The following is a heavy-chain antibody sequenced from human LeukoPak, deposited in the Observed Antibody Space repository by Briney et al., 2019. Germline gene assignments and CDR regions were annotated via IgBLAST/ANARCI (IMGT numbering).Heavy chain of an antibody. CDR2: FDPEDGET. CDR3: ATADVAVAGTLDY. D-gene: IGHD6-19*01. Sequence: ASVKVSCKVSGYTLTELSMHWVRQAPGKGLEWMGRFDPEDGETIYAQKFQGRVTMTEDTSTNTAYMELSSLRSEDTAVYYCATADVAVAGTLDYWGQGTLVTVSS. J-gene: IGHJ4*02. V-gene: IGHV1-24*01. CDR1: GYTLTELS.